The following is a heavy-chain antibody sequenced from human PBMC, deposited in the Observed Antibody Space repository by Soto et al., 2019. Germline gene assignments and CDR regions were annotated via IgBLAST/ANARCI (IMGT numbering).Heavy chain of an antibody. J-gene: IGHJ4*02. CDR1: DASISGSSHY. CDR2: VFSDGTA. Sequence: QVQLQESGPGLVKPSETLSLTCTVSDASISGSSHYWGWIRQPPGKGLEWIANVFSDGTAYYSPSRLSRVVVSVDTSRNQISLRLRSLTTADTALYYCARQGECASTSCYGLWGQGTLVTVSS. D-gene: IGHD2-2*01. V-gene: IGHV4-39*01. CDR3: ARQGECASTSCYGL.